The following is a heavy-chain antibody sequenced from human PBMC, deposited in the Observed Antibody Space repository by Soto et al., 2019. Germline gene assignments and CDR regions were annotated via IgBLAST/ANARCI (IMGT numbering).Heavy chain of an antibody. CDR2: IYPGDSDS. D-gene: IGHD1-26*01. J-gene: IGHJ6*02. V-gene: IGHV5-51*01. CDR1: GYSFTGYW. Sequence: GESLKISCKGSGYSFTGYWIGWVRQMPEKGLEWMGIIYPGDSDSRYSPSFQGQVTISADKSIRTAYLQWSSLKASDTAMYYCARVRAREGSRSNDYYYYGLDVWGQGTTVTVSS. CDR3: ARVRAREGSRSNDYYYYGLDV.